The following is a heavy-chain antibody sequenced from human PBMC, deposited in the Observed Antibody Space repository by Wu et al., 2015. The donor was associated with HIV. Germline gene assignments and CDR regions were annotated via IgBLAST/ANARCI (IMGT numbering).Heavy chain of an antibody. CDR3: ARGRYYDILTGYYGYYYYGMDV. CDR1: GYTFTGYY. CDR2: INPNSGGT. D-gene: IGHD3-9*01. V-gene: IGHV1-2*02. J-gene: IGHJ6*02. Sequence: QVQLVQSGAEVKKPGASVKVSCKASGYTFTGYYMHWVRQAPGQGLEWMGWINPNSGGTNYAQKFQGRVTMTRDTSISTAYMELSRLRSDDTAVYYCARGRYYDILTGYYGYYYYGMDVWGQGTTVTVSS.